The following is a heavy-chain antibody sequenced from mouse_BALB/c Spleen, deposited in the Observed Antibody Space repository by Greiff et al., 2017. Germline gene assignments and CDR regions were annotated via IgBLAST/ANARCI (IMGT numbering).Heavy chain of an antibody. V-gene: IGHV1-9*01. Sequence: QVQLQQSGAELMKPGASVKISCKATGYTFSSYWIEWVKQRPGHGLEWIGEILPGSGSTNYNEKFKGKATFTADASSNTAYMQLSSLTSEDSAVYYCARLYGNYYAMDYWGQGTSVTVSS. J-gene: IGHJ4*01. CDR1: GYTFSSYW. CDR2: ILPGSGST. D-gene: IGHD2-1*01. CDR3: ARLYGNYYAMDY.